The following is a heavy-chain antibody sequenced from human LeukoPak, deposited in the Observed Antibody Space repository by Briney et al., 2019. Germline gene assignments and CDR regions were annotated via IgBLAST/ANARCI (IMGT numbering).Heavy chain of an antibody. CDR3: AGYPRGGYSTWAFDI. J-gene: IGHJ3*02. D-gene: IGHD1-26*01. CDR1: GYTFTSYG. Sequence: ASVKVSCKASGYTFTSYGISWVRQAPGQGLEWMGGIIPIFGTANYAQKFQGRVTITTDESTSTAHMELSSLRSEDTAVYYCAGYPRGGYSTWAFDIWGQGTMVTVSS. CDR2: IIPIFGTA. V-gene: IGHV1-69*05.